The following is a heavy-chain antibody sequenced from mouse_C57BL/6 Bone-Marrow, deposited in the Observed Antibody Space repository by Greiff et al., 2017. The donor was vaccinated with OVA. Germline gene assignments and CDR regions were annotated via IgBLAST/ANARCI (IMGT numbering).Heavy chain of an antibody. V-gene: IGHV1-15*01. Sequence: QVQLQQSGAELVRPGASVTLSCKASGYTFTDYEMHWVKQTPVHGLEWIGAIDPETGGTAYNQKFKGKAILTADKSSSTAYMELRSLTSEDSAVYYCTREYYGSSYELAYGGQGTLVTVSA. CDR2: IDPETGGT. CDR1: GYTFTDYE. J-gene: IGHJ3*01. D-gene: IGHD1-1*01. CDR3: TREYYGSSYELAY.